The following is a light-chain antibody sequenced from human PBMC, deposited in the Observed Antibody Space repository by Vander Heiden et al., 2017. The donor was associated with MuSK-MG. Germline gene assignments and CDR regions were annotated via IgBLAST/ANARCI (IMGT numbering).Light chain of an antibody. CDR1: QTINSW. J-gene: IGKJ1*01. Sequence: DIQMTQSLSTLSASVGDRVTITCRASQTINSWLAWYQAKPGKALKLLIYKASSLESGVPSRFSGTGSGTEFTLTISSLQPDDFATYYCQQYDTYPWTFGQGTKVEIK. CDR2: KAS. CDR3: QQYDTYPWT. V-gene: IGKV1-5*03.